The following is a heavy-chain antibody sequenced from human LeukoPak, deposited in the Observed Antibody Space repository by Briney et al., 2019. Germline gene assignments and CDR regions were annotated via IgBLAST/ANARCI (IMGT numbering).Heavy chain of an antibody. V-gene: IGHV4-34*01. CDR2: INHSGST. Sequence: SETLSLTCAVYGGSFSGYYWSWIRQPPGKGLEWIGEINHSGSTNYNPSLKSRVTISVDTSKNQFSLKLSSVTAADTAVYYCARGGSAVVVPAHAENWFDPWGQGTLVTVPS. CDR3: ARGGSAVVVPAHAENWFDP. CDR1: GGSFSGYY. D-gene: IGHD2-2*01. J-gene: IGHJ5*02.